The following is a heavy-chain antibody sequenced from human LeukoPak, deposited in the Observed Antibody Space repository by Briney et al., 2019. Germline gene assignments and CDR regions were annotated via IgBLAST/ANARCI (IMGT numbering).Heavy chain of an antibody. Sequence: GGSLRLSCAASGFTFSSYSMNWVRQAPGKGLEWVSYISSSGSTIYYADSVKGRFTISRDNAKNSLYLQMNSLRAEDTAVYYCARDLCSGGSCYGYFQHWGQGTLVTVSS. CDR2: ISSSGSTI. J-gene: IGHJ1*01. D-gene: IGHD2-15*01. CDR1: GFTFSSYS. CDR3: ARDLCSGGSCYGYFQH. V-gene: IGHV3-48*04.